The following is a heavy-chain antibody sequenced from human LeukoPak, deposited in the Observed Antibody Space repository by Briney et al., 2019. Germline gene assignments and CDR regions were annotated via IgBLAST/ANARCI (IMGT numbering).Heavy chain of an antibody. CDR2: ISGSGGST. J-gene: IGHJ4*02. D-gene: IGHD2-2*01. CDR1: GFTFSSYG. CDR3: ARAHDIVVVPAAIGFDY. V-gene: IGHV3-23*01. Sequence: GGSLRLSCAASGFTFSSYGMSWVRQAPGKGLEWVSAISGSGGSTYYADSVKGRLTISRDNSKNTLYLQMNSLRAEDTAVYYCARAHDIVVVPAAIGFDYWGQGTLVTVSS.